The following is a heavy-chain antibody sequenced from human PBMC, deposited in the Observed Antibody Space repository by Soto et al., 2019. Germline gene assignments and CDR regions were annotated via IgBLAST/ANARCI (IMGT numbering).Heavy chain of an antibody. CDR2: INHSGST. CDR3: ARRRALRYFDWLYKPGIDY. CDR1: VGSCSVDY. D-gene: IGHD3-9*01. J-gene: IGHJ4*02. V-gene: IGHV4-34*01. Sequence: PSETLSLTCAFYVGSCSVDYWSWILQPPGKGLDVIGEINHSGSTNYTPPLKSRVTIAVDTSKTRFSLKLSSVAAADTVVYYCARRRALRYFDWLYKPGIDYWVQGTMVTVSS.